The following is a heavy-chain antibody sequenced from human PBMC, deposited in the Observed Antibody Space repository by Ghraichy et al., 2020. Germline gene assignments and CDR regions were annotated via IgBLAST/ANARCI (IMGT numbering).Heavy chain of an antibody. D-gene: IGHD3-16*01. CDR2: MNPINGNT. CDR3: ARAWGENTHMMLY. Sequence: WMNPINGNTGYAQKFQGRVTMTRDTSIDTAYMELSSLRSEDTAVYYCARAWGENTHMMLYWGPGTLIT. V-gene: IGHV1-8*01. J-gene: IGHJ4*02.